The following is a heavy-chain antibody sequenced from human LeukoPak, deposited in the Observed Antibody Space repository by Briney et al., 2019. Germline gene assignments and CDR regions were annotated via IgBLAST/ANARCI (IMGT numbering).Heavy chain of an antibody. D-gene: IGHD3-22*01. CDR2: IYHSGST. J-gene: IGHJ3*02. Sequence: SQTLSLTCAVSGGSISSGAYSWSWIRQPPGKGLEWIGYIYHSGSTYYNPSLKSRVTMSVDTSKNQSSLKLSSVTAADTAVYYCARPYYDSSGYYHDAFDIWGQGTMVTVSS. CDR3: ARPYYDSSGYYHDAFDI. CDR1: GGSISSGAYS. V-gene: IGHV4-30-4*07.